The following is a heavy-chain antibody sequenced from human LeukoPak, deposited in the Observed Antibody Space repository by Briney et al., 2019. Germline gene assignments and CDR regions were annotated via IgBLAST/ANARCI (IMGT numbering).Heavy chain of an antibody. Sequence: GGSLRLSCAASGFTFSSYAMSWVRQAPGKGLEWVSVIYSGGSTFYAESVKGRFTISRDNSKNTLYLQMNSLTTEDTAVYYCARRMGGTLDAFDIWGQGTMVTVSS. CDR3: ARRMGGTLDAFDI. CDR1: GFTFSSYA. V-gene: IGHV3-66*02. J-gene: IGHJ3*02. CDR2: IYSGGST. D-gene: IGHD1-26*01.